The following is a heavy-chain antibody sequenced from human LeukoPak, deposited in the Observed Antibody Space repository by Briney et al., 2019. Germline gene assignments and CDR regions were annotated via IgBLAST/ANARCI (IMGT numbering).Heavy chain of an antibody. V-gene: IGHV4-59*10. D-gene: IGHD1-26*01. CDR1: GGSFSGYY. CDR2: IYTGGST. J-gene: IGHJ4*02. Sequence: SETLSLTCAVYGGSFSGYYWSWIRQPPGKGLEWIGRIYTGGSTNYNPSLKSRVTISVDTSKNQFSLNLNSVTAADTAVYYCARLGLSESYYYWGQGTLVTVSS. CDR3: ARLGLSESYYY.